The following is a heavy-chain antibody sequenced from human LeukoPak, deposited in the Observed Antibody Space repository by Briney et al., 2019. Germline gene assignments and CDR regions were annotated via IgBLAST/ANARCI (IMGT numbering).Heavy chain of an antibody. J-gene: IGHJ4*02. D-gene: IGHD2-21*02. CDR3: ASGWGDWYYFDY. CDR1: GDSFTSYG. Sequence: GGGLESSSGGVGDSFTSYGSGGGRGMRGKGVGGMGVIYPGESNTRDSASFQGQLTISADTSTSTAYLQRSSLKASDTAMYYCASGWGDWYYFDYWGQGTLVTVSS. CDR2: IYPGESNT. V-gene: IGHV5-51*01.